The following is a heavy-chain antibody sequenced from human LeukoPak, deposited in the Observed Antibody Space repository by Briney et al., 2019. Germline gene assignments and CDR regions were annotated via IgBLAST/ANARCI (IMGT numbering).Heavy chain of an antibody. CDR1: GGSFSCYY. D-gene: IGHD6-19*01. Sequence: SETLSLTCAVYGGSFSCYYWSWIRQPPGKGLEWIGEINHSGSTNYNPSLKSRVTISVDTSKNQFSLKLSSVTAADTAVYYCARLSDLAVAGSKYFDYWGQGTLVTVSS. V-gene: IGHV4-34*01. CDR3: ARLSDLAVAGSKYFDY. CDR2: INHSGST. J-gene: IGHJ4*02.